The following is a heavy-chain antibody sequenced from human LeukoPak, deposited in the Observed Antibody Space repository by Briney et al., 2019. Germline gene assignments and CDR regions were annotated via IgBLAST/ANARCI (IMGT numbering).Heavy chain of an antibody. CDR1: GFNFRVSW. V-gene: IGHV3-74*01. CDR2: MSSDGSDT. D-gene: IGHD2-21*01. CDR3: VMYTWGDFPDI. Sequence: GRSPRLSCAASGFNFRVSWMYSVRQVPGKGLVWVAHMSSDGSDTAHPHSVSGRFTVSRDNAKNTLYLQMTSLRAEGTAVYYCVMYTWGDFPDIWGQGTMVTVSS. J-gene: IGHJ3*02.